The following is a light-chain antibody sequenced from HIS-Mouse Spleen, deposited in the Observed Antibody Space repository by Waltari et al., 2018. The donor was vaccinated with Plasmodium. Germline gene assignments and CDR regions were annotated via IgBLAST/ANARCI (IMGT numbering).Light chain of an antibody. CDR3: QQYGSSSWT. V-gene: IGKV3-20*01. CDR1: QSVSSSS. Sequence: EIVLTQSPGTLPLSPGDRATISCRASQSVSSSSLAWYQQKPGQAPRLLIYGASSRATGIPDRFSGSGSGTDFTLTISRLEPEDFAVYYCQQYGSSSWTFGQGTKVEIK. CDR2: GAS. J-gene: IGKJ1*01.